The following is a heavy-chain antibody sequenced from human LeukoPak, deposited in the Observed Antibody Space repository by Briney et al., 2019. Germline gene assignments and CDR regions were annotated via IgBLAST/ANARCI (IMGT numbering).Heavy chain of an antibody. V-gene: IGHV4-31*03. CDR2: IYYSGST. CDR1: GGSISSGGYY. D-gene: IGHD4-23*01. CDR3: ARDRRWPQTIFDY. Sequence: TLSLTCTVSGGSISSGGYYWSWIRQHPGKGLEWIGYIYYSGSTYYNPSLKSRVTISVDTSKNQFSLKLSSVTAADTAVYYCARDRRWPQTIFDYWGQGTLVTVSS. J-gene: IGHJ4*02.